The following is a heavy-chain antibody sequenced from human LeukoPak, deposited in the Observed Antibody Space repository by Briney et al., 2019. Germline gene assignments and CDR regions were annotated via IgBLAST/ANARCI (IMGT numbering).Heavy chain of an antibody. CDR1: GGSISSYY. CDR3: ARVTRGYMDV. J-gene: IGHJ6*03. D-gene: IGHD3-10*01. V-gene: IGHV4-59*01. Sequence: PSETLSLTCTVSGGSISSYYWNWIRQPPGKGLEWIGYIYYSGSTNYNPSLKSRVTISVDTSKNQFSLKLSSVTAADTAVYYCARVTRGYMDVWGKGTTVTISS. CDR2: IYYSGST.